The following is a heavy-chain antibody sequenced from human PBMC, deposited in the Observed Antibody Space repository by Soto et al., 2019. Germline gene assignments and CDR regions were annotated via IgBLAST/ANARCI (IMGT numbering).Heavy chain of an antibody. CDR1: GFTFSSYS. V-gene: IGHV3-21*01. J-gene: IGHJ6*03. D-gene: IGHD2-15*01. CDR3: AKGSIGKPGYCSGGSCYPACSYYYYDMDV. Sequence: EVQLVESGGGLVQPGGSLRLSCAASGFTFSSYSMNWVRQAPGKGLEWVSSISSSRSYIYYADSVKGRFTISRDNAKNLLYLQMNSMIAVDTAVYYCAKGSIGKPGYCSGGSCYPACSYYYYDMDVWGKGTTVTVSS. CDR2: ISSSRSYI.